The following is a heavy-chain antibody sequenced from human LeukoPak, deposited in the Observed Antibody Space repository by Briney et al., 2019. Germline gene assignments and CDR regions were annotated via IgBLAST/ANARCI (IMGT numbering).Heavy chain of an antibody. CDR2: INPSGGST. CDR1: GYTFTSYY. CDR3: ASQVGSYYYYYMDV. V-gene: IGHV1-46*01. J-gene: IGHJ6*03. Sequence: GASVKVSCKASGYTFTSYYMHWVRRAPGQGLEWMGIINPSGGSTSYAQKFQGRVTMTRDMSTSTVYMELSSLRSEDTAVYYCASQVGSYYYYYMDVWGKGTTVTVSS. D-gene: IGHD2-2*01.